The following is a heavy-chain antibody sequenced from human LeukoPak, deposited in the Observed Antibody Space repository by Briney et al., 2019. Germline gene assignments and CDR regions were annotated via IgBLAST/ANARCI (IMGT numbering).Heavy chain of an antibody. CDR3: AKHQKYSGYEVDY. CDR2: ISGSGGST. D-gene: IGHD5-12*01. J-gene: IGHJ4*02. Sequence: GGSLRLSCAASGFTFSNAWVSWVRQAPGKGLEWVSAISGSGGSTYYADSVKARFTISRDNSKNMLYLQMNSLRAEDTAVYYCAKHQKYSGYEVDYWGQGTLVTVS. CDR1: GFTFSNAW. V-gene: IGHV3-23*01.